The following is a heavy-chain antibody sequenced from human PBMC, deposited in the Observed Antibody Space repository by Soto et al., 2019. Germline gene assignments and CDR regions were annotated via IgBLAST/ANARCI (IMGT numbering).Heavy chain of an antibody. D-gene: IGHD3-16*02. J-gene: IGHJ4*02. CDR2: IIPIFGTA. Sequence: QVQLVQSGAEVKKPGSSVKVSCKASGGTFSSYAISWVRQAPGQGLEWMGGIIPIFGTANYAQKFQGRVTITADEFTSTPYMELSSLRFEETVVYYCARPQTLGILRLGELSLSPFDYWGQGTLVTVSS. CDR1: GGTFSSYA. CDR3: ARPQTLGILRLGELSLSPFDY. V-gene: IGHV1-69*01.